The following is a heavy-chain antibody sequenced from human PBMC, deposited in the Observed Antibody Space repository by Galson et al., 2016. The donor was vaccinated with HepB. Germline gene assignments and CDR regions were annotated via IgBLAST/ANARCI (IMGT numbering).Heavy chain of an antibody. V-gene: IGHV3-53*01. CDR2: IYSGDYT. D-gene: IGHD3-22*01. J-gene: IGHJ6*03. Sequence: SLRLSCAPSGFSVSNNYMNWVRQAPGKGLEWVSVIYSGDYTYYADSVKGRFTISRDISKKTMYLQMNRLRAEDTAVYYCARDLVVTRNYYYYHYMDVWGKGTPVTVSS. CDR3: ARDLVVTRNYYYYHYMDV. CDR1: GFSVSNNY.